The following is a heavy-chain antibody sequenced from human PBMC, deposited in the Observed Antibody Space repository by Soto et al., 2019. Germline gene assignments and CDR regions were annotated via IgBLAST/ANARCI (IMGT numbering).Heavy chain of an antibody. CDR1: GFTFINYD. Sequence: EVQLLESGGGLVQPGGSLRLSCAASGFTFINYDMIWVRQAPGKGLVWVSTISGGGDGTYYADSVKGHFTISRDNSKNTRYLQMNSLRAEDTAIYYCAKKGLRSLKTFCSNSDCHYAFDLWGQGTVVTVSS. V-gene: IGHV3-23*01. J-gene: IGHJ3*01. CDR2: ISGGGDGT. D-gene: IGHD2-8*01. CDR3: AKKGLRSLKTFCSNSDCHYAFDL.